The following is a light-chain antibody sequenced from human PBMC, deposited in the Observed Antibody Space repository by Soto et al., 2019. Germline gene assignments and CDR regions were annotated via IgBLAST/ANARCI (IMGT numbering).Light chain of an antibody. CDR2: AVS. CDR3: QQNYNTPLT. CDR1: QTISSY. Sequence: DIEMTQSPSSLSASVGDRVTITCRASQTISSYLNWYHQKPGKAPKLLIYAVSNLQSGVPSRFSGSGSGTYFTLTISSLQPEDFGTYYCQQNYNTPLTFGPGTNVDIK. V-gene: IGKV1-39*01. J-gene: IGKJ3*01.